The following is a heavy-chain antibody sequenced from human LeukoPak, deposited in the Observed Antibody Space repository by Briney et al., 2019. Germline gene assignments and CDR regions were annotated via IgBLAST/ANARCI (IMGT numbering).Heavy chain of an antibody. CDR3: AKDTSDHAFDI. Sequence: PGRSLRLSCAASGFTFSGYGMHWVRQAPGKGLEWVAVISYDGSNKYYADSVKGRFTISRDNSKNTLYLQMNSLRAEDTAVYYCAKDTSDHAFDIWGQGTMVTVSS. V-gene: IGHV3-30*18. CDR1: GFTFSGYG. CDR2: ISYDGSNK. J-gene: IGHJ3*02.